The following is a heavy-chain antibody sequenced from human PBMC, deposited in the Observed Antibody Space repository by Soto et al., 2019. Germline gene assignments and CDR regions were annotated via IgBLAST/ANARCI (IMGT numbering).Heavy chain of an antibody. CDR3: ANPILNTVTIFGF. D-gene: IGHD3-9*01. Sequence: QLLESGGGFVQPGGSLRLSCVASGFTFSTFAIAWVRQAPGEGLEWVSAISGSGDDTFYADSMKGRFTISRDNSKDTVYVQINSLRAGDRGVYYCANPILNTVTIFGFCGQGTLVTVSS. CDR2: ISGSGDDT. J-gene: IGHJ4*02. CDR1: GFTFSTFA. V-gene: IGHV3-23*01.